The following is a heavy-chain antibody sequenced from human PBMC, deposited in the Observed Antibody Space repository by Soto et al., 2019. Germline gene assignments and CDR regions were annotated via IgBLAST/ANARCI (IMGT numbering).Heavy chain of an antibody. CDR2: IIPILGIA. CDR1: GGTFSSYT. V-gene: IGHV1-69*04. CDR3: ARDAGTVTTSQYYYYYYYMDV. D-gene: IGHD4-17*01. Sequence: SVKVSCKASGGTFSSYTISWVRQAPGQGLEWMGRIIPILGIANYAQKFQGRVTITADKSTSTAYMELSSLRSEDTAVYYCARDAGTVTTSQYYYYYYYMDVWGKGTTVTVSS. J-gene: IGHJ6*03.